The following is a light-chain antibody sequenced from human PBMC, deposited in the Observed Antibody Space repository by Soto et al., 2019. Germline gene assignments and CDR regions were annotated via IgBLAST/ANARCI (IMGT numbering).Light chain of an antibody. CDR1: SSNIGAGYD. CDR2: GNS. Sequence: QSALTQPPSVSGAPGQRVTISCTGSSSNIGAGYDVHWYQQLPGTAPKLLIYGNSNRLSGVPDRFSGSKSGTSASLAITGLQAEDEADYYCQTYDSSLSGVFGTGTKLTVL. J-gene: IGLJ1*01. V-gene: IGLV1-40*01. CDR3: QTYDSSLSGV.